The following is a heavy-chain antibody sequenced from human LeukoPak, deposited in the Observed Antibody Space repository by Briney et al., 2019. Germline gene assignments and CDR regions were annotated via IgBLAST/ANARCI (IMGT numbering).Heavy chain of an antibody. CDR1: GFTFSSYG. CDR3: AKLAEYAYSSGWFDY. D-gene: IGHD6-19*01. CDR2: ISYDGSHK. Sequence: GGSLRLSCAASGFTFSSYGMHWVRQAPGKGLGWVAVISYDGSHKYCADSVKGRFTISRDNSKNTLYLQMNSLRAEDTAVYYCAKLAEYAYSSGWFDYWGQGTLVTVSS. V-gene: IGHV3-30*18. J-gene: IGHJ4*02.